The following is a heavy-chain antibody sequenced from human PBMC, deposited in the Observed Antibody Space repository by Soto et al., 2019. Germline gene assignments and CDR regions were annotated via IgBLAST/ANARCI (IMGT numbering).Heavy chain of an antibody. D-gene: IGHD1-26*01. V-gene: IGHV1-18*01. J-gene: IGHJ3*02. Sequence: QVQLVQSGAEVKKPGASVRVSCKTSGYTFINYGITWVRQAPGQGLEWMGWLSAYNGDTSSSEKLQDRFTMTTDTCTNTVYMDLRSLRSDDTDVYYCASWSDIVGGAEALDIWGQGTMVIVSS. CDR2: LSAYNGDT. CDR1: GYTFINYG. CDR3: ASWSDIVGGAEALDI.